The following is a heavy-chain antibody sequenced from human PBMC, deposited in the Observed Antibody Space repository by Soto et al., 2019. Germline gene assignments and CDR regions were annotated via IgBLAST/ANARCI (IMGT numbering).Heavy chain of an antibody. CDR2: MSFDGSYK. CDR1: GFSFSSYD. J-gene: IGHJ6*02. Sequence: QAQLVESGGGAVQPGRSLRLSCTASGFSFSSYDMHWVRQAPGEGLEWVSAMSFDGSYKHYADSVKGRFTISGDNSENTLYLQMNGLRPEDTSVYFCARGMIRGVVYYGVEVWGQGTTVTVS. V-gene: IGHV3-30*03. CDR3: ARGMIRGVVYYGVEV. D-gene: IGHD3-10*01.